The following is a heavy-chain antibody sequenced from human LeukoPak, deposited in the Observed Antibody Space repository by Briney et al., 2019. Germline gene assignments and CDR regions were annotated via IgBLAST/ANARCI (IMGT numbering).Heavy chain of an antibody. V-gene: IGHV4-59*01. CDR2: IYYSGST. Sequence: SETLSLTCTVSGGSISSYYWSWIRQPPGKGLEWIGYIYYSGSTNYNPSLKSRVTISVDTSKNQFSLKLSSVTAADTAVYYSARALSGGSGSYYSYYYMNVWGKGTTVTVSS. CDR1: GGSISSYY. CDR3: ARALSGGSGSYYSYYYMNV. D-gene: IGHD3-10*01. J-gene: IGHJ6*03.